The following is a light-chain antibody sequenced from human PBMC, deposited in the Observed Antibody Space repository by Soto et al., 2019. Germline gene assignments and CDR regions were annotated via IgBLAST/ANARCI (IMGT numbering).Light chain of an antibody. V-gene: IGKV3-20*01. J-gene: IGKJ2*01. CDR2: ATS. Sequence: EIVLTQSPGTLSLSPGERATLSCRASQSINTRYSAWYQQKPGQPPRLLSYATSSRASDIPDRFSGSGSGIACSISISRLELENFGVYYCHQYDDSAGYYFGQGT. CDR3: HQYDDSAGYY. CDR1: QSINTRY.